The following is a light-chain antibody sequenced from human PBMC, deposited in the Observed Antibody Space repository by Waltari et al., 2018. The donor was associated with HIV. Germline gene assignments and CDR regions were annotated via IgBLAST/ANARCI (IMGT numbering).Light chain of an antibody. Sequence: QSVLTQPPSASGTPGQRVTISCSGSSSNIGSNHVNWYQQLPGTAPKLLIYGTNQRPSGVPYLFSGSKSGTSASLAISGLQSEDEAVYYCAPWDDSLNGWIFGGGTKLTVL. CDR1: SSNIGSNH. CDR3: APWDDSLNGWI. CDR2: GTN. V-gene: IGLV1-44*01. J-gene: IGLJ2*01.